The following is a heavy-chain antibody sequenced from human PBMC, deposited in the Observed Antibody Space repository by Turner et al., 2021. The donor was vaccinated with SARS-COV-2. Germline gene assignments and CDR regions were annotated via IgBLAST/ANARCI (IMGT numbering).Heavy chain of an antibody. D-gene: IGHD4-17*01. J-gene: IGHJ4*02. CDR3: ARATVTTWYDY. Sequence: QVTLRESGPALVKPTQTLTLTCTFSGFSLSTSGMCVSWIRQPPGKALEWLARIDWYDDKYYSTSLKTRLTISKDTSKIQVVLTMTNIAPVDTATYYFARATVTTWYDYWGQGTLVTVSS. V-gene: IGHV2-70*15. CDR2: IDWYDDK. CDR1: GFSLSTSGMC.